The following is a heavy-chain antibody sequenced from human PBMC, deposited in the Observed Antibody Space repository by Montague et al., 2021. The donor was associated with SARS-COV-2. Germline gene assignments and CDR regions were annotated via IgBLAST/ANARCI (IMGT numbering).Heavy chain of an antibody. D-gene: IGHD5-12*01. CDR3: ARRGRKLLPVATTIGGFDI. CDR2: IDHSGNT. Sequence: SETLSLTCAVYGGSFSTYYWAWIRQSPGKGLEWIGNIDHSGNTNYNPSLKSRVSISVDTSSSQFSLYLTSVTAADAAVYYCARRGRKLLPVATTIGGFDIWGQGTMVTVSS. CDR1: GGSFSTYY. V-gene: IGHV4-34*01. J-gene: IGHJ3*02.